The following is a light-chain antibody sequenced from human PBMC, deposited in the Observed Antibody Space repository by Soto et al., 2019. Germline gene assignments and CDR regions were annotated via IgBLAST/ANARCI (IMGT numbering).Light chain of an antibody. CDR1: QTIYSKY. J-gene: IGKJ5*01. Sequence: EFVLTQSPGTLSLSPGERATLSCRASQTIYSKYLGWYQKKPGQAPRLVIYGASFRATGIPDRFSGSGSGTDFTLTISGLEPEDFAVYYCQHYDTSPITFGQGTRLDIK. CDR3: QHYDTSPIT. V-gene: IGKV3-20*01. CDR2: GAS.